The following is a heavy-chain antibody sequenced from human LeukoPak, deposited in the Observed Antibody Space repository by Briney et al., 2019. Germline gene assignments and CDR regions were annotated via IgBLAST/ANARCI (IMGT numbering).Heavy chain of an antibody. Sequence: SETLSLTCTVSGGSISSGSCYWSWIRQPAGKGLEWIGRIYTSGSTNYNPSLKSRVTISVDTSKNQFSLKLSSVTAADTAVYYCARDGGEWELLDYWGQGTLVTVSS. CDR2: IYTSGST. CDR3: ARDGGEWELLDY. CDR1: GGSISSGSCY. J-gene: IGHJ4*02. D-gene: IGHD1-26*01. V-gene: IGHV4-61*02.